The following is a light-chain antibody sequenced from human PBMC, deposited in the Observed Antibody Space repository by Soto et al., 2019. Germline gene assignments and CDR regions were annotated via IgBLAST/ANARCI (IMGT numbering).Light chain of an antibody. Sequence: EIELTQTPATLSLSPGERATLSCRASPSVSTSLAWYQHKPGQAPRLLIYEAFNSATGVPTRFSGSGSGTDFTLTISSLEPDDSAIYYCQQRHIWAITFGQGTRLEIK. CDR3: QQRHIWAIT. J-gene: IGKJ5*01. CDR1: PSVSTS. V-gene: IGKV3-11*01. CDR2: EAF.